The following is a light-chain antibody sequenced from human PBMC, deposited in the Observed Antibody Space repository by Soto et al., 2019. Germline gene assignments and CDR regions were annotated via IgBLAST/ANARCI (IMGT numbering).Light chain of an antibody. CDR1: SSDVGGYNY. CDR3: KSYAGSNTYV. CDR2: GVT. V-gene: IGLV2-14*01. J-gene: IGLJ1*01. Sequence: QSVLTQPASVSGSPGQSITISCTGTSSDVGGYNYVSWYQQHPGKAPKLVIYGVTYRPSGVSARFSGSKFQNTASLTISGLQAADEADYFCKSYAGSNTYVFGSGTKLTVL.